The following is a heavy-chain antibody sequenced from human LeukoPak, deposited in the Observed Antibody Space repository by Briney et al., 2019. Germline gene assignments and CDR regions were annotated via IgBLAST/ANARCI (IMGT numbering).Heavy chain of an antibody. CDR3: ARTGEQLPEPWLNWFDP. D-gene: IGHD1-26*01. CDR1: GYTFTGYY. J-gene: IGHJ5*02. Sequence: ASVKVSCKASGYTFTGYYMHWVRQAPGQGREWMGRIHPNSGGTNYAQTVQGRVTMTRYTSVSPAYMEMSRLTSDDTAVYYCARTGEQLPEPWLNWFDPWGQGTLVTVSS. V-gene: IGHV1-2*06. CDR2: IHPNSGGT.